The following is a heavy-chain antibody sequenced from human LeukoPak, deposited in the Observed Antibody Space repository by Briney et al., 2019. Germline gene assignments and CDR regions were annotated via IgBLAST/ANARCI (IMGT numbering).Heavy chain of an antibody. Sequence: GASVKVSCKASGYSFTTYDFKWVRQATGQGLEWMGWMNPNSARTGYAQKFQGRVTMTWDASINTAYLELNSLTSDDTAIYFCARAAKYSPYYFDYWGQGSLVTVSS. CDR1: GYSFTTYD. CDR2: MNPNSART. CDR3: ARAAKYSPYYFDY. J-gene: IGHJ4*02. D-gene: IGHD6-6*01. V-gene: IGHV1-8*01.